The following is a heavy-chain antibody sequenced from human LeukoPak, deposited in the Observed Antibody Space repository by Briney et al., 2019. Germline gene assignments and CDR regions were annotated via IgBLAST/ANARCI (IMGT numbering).Heavy chain of an antibody. CDR3: ARTPGGCSGGSCYSGSFDY. CDR1: GFTFSSYG. J-gene: IGHJ4*02. D-gene: IGHD2-15*01. CDR2: IWYDGGNK. Sequence: PGRSLRLSCAASGFTFSSYGMHWVRQAPGRGLEWVAVIWYDGGNKYYADSVKGRFTISRDNSKNTLYLQMNSLRAEDTAVYYCARTPGGCSGGSCYSGSFDYWGQGTLVTVSS. V-gene: IGHV3-33*01.